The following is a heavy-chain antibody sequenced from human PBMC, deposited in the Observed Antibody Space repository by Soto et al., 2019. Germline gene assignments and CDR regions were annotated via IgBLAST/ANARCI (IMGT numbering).Heavy chain of an antibody. CDR2: IDPSDSYT. CDR3: ARPAGGGSWYVRGFGTPSYYYGMDV. Sequence: GESLKISCKGSGYSFTSYWISWVRQMPGKGLEWMGRIDPSDSYTNYSSSFQGHVTISADKSISTAYLQWSSLKASDTAMYYCARPAGGGSWYVRGFGTPSYYYGMDVWGQGTTVTVSS. CDR1: GYSFTSYW. V-gene: IGHV5-10-1*01. J-gene: IGHJ6*02. D-gene: IGHD6-13*01.